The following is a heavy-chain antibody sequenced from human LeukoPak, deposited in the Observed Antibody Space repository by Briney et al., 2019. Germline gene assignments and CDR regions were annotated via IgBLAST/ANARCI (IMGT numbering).Heavy chain of an antibody. CDR2: IYPGDSDT. Sequence: GESLKISCKGSGYSFTSYWIGWVRQMPGKGLEWMGIIYPGDSDTRYSPSFQGQVTISADKSISTAYLQWSSLKASDTAMYYCARSTVPYYYDGSGYYYGHWFDPWGQGTLVTVSS. V-gene: IGHV5-51*01. CDR3: ARSTVPYYYDGSGYYYGHWFDP. CDR1: GYSFTSYW. J-gene: IGHJ5*02. D-gene: IGHD3-22*01.